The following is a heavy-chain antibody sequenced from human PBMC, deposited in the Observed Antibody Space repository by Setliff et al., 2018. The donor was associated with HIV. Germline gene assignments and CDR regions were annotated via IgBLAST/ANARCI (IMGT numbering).Heavy chain of an antibody. CDR3: ARPLLRTNTVYGILGNWFDS. D-gene: IGHD2-8*01. Sequence: ETLSLTCTVSGDSISSSSYYWGWIRQPPGKGLEWVANIKEDGSEKYYAGSVWGRFTISRDNAKNSLYLQMSSLRAEDTAVYYCARPLLRTNTVYGILGNWFDSWGRGTLVTVSS. CDR2: IKEDGSEK. CDR1: GDSISSSSYY. V-gene: IGHV3-7*03. J-gene: IGHJ5*01.